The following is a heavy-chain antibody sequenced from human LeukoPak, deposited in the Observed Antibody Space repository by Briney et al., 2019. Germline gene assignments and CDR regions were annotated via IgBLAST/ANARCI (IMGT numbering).Heavy chain of an antibody. CDR2: IYSGGST. D-gene: IGHD1-14*01. CDR1: GFTVSSNY. Sequence: GGSLRLSCAASGFTVSSNYMSWVRQAPGKGLEWVSVIYSGGSTYYADSVKGRFTISRHNSKNTLYLQMNSLRAEDTAVYYCAKATEPISNIGGVYPFANWAQEPLVTVPS. V-gene: IGHV3-53*04. CDR3: AKATEPISNIGGVYPFAN. J-gene: IGHJ4*02.